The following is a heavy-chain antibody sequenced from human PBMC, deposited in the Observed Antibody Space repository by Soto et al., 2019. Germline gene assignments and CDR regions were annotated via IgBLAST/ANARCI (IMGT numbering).Heavy chain of an antibody. CDR3: ARGNPYAAAAPLAY. CDR1: GYTFTGYG. J-gene: IGHJ4*02. D-gene: IGHD2-2*01. V-gene: IGHV1-18*04. CDR2: ISAYNGNT. Sequence: GASVKVSCKASGYTFTGYGISWVRQAPGQGLEWMGWISAYNGNTNYAQKLQGRVTMTTDTSTSTAYMELRSLRSDDTAVYYCARGNPYAAAAPLAYWGQGTLVTVSS.